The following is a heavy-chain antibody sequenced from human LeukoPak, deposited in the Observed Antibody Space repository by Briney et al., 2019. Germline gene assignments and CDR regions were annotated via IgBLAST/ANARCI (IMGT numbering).Heavy chain of an antibody. CDR1: GGTFSSYA. D-gene: IGHD3-22*01. Sequence: SVKVSCKASGGTFSSYAFSWVRQAPGQGLEWMGGIIPIFGTANYAQKFQGRVTITADESTSSAYMELSSLSSEDTAVYYCARGYYYDTSGSLGWFDPWGQGTLVTVSS. V-gene: IGHV1-69*13. J-gene: IGHJ5*02. CDR3: ARGYYYDTSGSLGWFDP. CDR2: IIPIFGTA.